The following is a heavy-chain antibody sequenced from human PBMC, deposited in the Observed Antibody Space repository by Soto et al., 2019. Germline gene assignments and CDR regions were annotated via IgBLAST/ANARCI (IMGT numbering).Heavy chain of an antibody. Sequence: ASVKVSCKASGYTFTSYGISWVRQAPGQGLEWMGWISAYNGNTNYAQKLQGRATMTTDTSTSTAYMELRSLRSDDTAVYYCATGYYDSSGYYPGSRDYWGQGTLVTVSS. J-gene: IGHJ4*02. V-gene: IGHV1-18*01. D-gene: IGHD3-22*01. CDR1: GYTFTSYG. CDR2: ISAYNGNT. CDR3: ATGYYDSSGYYPGSRDY.